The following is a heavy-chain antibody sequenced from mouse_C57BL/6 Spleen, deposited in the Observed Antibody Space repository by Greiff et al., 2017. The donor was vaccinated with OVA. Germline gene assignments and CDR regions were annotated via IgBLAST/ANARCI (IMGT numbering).Heavy chain of an antibody. D-gene: IGHD1-1*01. CDR2: INPNNGGT. V-gene: IGHV1-26*01. CDR1: GYTFTDYY. CDR3: AISAVVAPFDY. J-gene: IGHJ2*01. Sequence: EVQLQQSGPELVKPGASVKISCKASGYTFTDYYMNWVKQSPGKSLEWIGDINPNNGGTSYNQKFKGKATLTVDKSSSTAYMELRSLTSEDSAVYYCAISAVVAPFDYWGQGTTLTVSS.